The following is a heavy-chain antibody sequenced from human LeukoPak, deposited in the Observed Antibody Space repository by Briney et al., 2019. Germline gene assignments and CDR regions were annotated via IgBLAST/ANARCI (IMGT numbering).Heavy chain of an antibody. CDR2: ISYDGSNK. V-gene: IGHV3-30*04. CDR1: GFTFSSYA. D-gene: IGHD6-13*01. Sequence: GGSLRLSCAASGFTFSSYAMHWVRQAPGKGLEWVAVISYDGSNKYYADSVKGRFTISRDNSKNTLYLQMNSLRAEDTAVYYCARKYSSSWYYFDYWGQGTWSPSPQ. CDR3: ARKYSSSWYYFDY. J-gene: IGHJ4*02.